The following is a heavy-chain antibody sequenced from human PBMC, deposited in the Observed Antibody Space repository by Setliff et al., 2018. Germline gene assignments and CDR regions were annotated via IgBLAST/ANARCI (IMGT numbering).Heavy chain of an antibody. V-gene: IGHV4-59*08. D-gene: IGHD6-19*01. Sequence: SETLSLTCAVYGESFSGHYWSWIRQSPGKGLEWIADIYYTGSTNYNPSLKSRVTLSIDTSKNQFSLRLMSVTTTDTAVYYCARQYQSSAWYGDAFDVWGQGTMVTVSS. CDR2: IYYTGST. J-gene: IGHJ3*01. CDR3: ARQYQSSAWYGDAFDV. CDR1: GESFSGHY.